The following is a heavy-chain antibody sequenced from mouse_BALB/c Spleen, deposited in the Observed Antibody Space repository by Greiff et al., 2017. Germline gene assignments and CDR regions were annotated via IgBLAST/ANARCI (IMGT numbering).Heavy chain of an antibody. J-gene: IGHJ4*01. CDR3: ARGGTTDYYAMDY. CDR2: ISYSGST. D-gene: IGHD1-1*01. CDR1: GYSITSDYA. V-gene: IGHV3-2*02. Sequence: VQLQQSGPGLVKPSQSLSLTCTVTGYSITSDYAWNWIRQFPGNKLEWMGYISYSGSTSYNPSLKSRISITRDTSKNQFFLQLNSVTTEDTATYDCARGGTTDYYAMDYWGQGTSVTVSS.